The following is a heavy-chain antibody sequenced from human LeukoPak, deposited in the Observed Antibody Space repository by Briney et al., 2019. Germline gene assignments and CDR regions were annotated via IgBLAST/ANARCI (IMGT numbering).Heavy chain of an antibody. V-gene: IGHV1-2*02. CDR1: GYTFTGYY. Sequence: GASVKVSCKASGYTFTGYYMHWVRQAPGQGLEWMGWINPNSGGTNYARKFQGRVTMTRDTSISTAYMELSRLRSDDTAVYYCGLLWFGELYGYGMDVWGQGTTVTVSS. CDR2: INPNSGGT. CDR3: GLLWFGELYGYGMDV. D-gene: IGHD3-10*01. J-gene: IGHJ6*02.